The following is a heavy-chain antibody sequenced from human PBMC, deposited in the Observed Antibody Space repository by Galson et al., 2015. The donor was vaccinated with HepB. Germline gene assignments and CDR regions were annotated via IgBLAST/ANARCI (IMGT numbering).Heavy chain of an antibody. V-gene: IGHV3-48*01. CDR2: ISSSSSTI. CDR1: GFTFSSYS. CDR3: AMASYYDSSGYYRRRARDNYYFDY. Sequence: LRLSCAASGFTFSSYSMNWVRQAPGKGLEWVSYISSSSSTIYYADSVKGRFTISRDNAKNSPYLQMNSLRAEDTAVYYCAMASYYDSSGYYRRRARDNYYFDYWGQGTLVTVSS. J-gene: IGHJ4*02. D-gene: IGHD3-22*01.